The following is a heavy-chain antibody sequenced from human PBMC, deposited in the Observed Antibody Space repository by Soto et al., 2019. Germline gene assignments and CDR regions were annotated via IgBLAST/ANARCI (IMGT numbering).Heavy chain of an antibody. V-gene: IGHV1-3*01. CDR1: GYTFTSYA. CDR3: AIAPYIVVVPDMYV. J-gene: IGHJ6*03. D-gene: IGHD2-2*01. Sequence: GASVKVSCKASGYTFTSYAMHWVRQAPGQRLEWMGWINAGKGNTKYSQKFQGRVTITRDASATTAYMELSSLRSEDTAVYYCAIAPYIVVVPDMYVWGKGTTVPVSS. CDR2: INAGKGNT.